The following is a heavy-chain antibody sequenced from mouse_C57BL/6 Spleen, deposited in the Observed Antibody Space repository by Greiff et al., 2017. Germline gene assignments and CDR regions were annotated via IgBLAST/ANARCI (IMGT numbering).Heavy chain of an antibody. D-gene: IGHD2-5*01. J-gene: IGHJ2*01. Sequence: QVHVKQPGAELVKPGASVKLSCKASGYTFTSYWMQWVKQRPGQGLEWIGEIDPCGSYTNYNQKFKGKDTLTVDTSSSTAYMQLSSLTTDDSAVDYCASSSYSNYVRFDYWGQGTTLTVSS. CDR3: ASSSYSNYVRFDY. V-gene: IGHV1-50*01. CDR2: IDPCGSYT. CDR1: GYTFTSYW.